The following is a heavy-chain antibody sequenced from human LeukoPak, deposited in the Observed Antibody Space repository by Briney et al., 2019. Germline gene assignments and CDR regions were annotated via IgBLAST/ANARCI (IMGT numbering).Heavy chain of an antibody. J-gene: IGHJ4*02. CDR2: IYYSGST. Sequence: SETLSLTCTVSGVSISSYYWSWIRQPPGKGLEWIGYIYYSGSTNYNPSLKSRVTISVDTSKNQFSLKLSSVTAADTAVYYCARWTDSSGYYYSGGFDYWGQGTLVTVSS. CDR1: GVSISSYY. CDR3: ARWTDSSGYYYSGGFDY. D-gene: IGHD3-22*01. V-gene: IGHV4-59*01.